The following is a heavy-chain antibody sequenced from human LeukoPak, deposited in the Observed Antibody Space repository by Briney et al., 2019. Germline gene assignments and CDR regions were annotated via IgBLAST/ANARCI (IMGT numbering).Heavy chain of an antibody. CDR2: IRSEGYGGTA. V-gene: IGHV3-49*04. CDR3: SRGRYYYASGRSYGLDV. D-gene: IGHD3-10*01. J-gene: IGHJ6*02. CDR1: GFTFDDYS. Sequence: GGSRRLSCSASGFTFDDYSMNWVRQAPGKGLEWVGSIRSEGYGGTADYAASVKGRFTISRDDSKNIAYLQMNGLEPADTAVYYCSRGRYYYASGRSYGLDVWGQGTTVTVSS.